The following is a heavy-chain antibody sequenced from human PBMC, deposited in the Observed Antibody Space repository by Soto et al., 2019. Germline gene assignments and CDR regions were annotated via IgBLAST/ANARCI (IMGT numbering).Heavy chain of an antibody. CDR1: GGTFSSYA. D-gene: IGHD5-12*01. Sequence: QVQLVQSGAEVRQPASSVKVSCKTSGGTFSSYAISWVRQAPGQGLEWMGGIVPIVDTSTYAQKFQGRVTITADESTSTVYMVLSSLRSDDTAVYYCVSVVAIPGYPDNWGQGTLVTVSS. CDR3: VSVVAIPGYPDN. CDR2: IVPIVDTS. V-gene: IGHV1-69*12. J-gene: IGHJ4*02.